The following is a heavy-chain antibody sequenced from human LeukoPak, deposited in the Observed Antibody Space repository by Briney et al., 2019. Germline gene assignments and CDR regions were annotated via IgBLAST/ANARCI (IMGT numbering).Heavy chain of an antibody. CDR3: AKDMYYDILTGYYFDY. CDR1: GFTFDDYA. CDR2: ISWNSGSI. D-gene: IGHD3-9*01. V-gene: IGHV3-9*01. Sequence: GRSLRLSCAASGFTFDDYAMHWVRQAPGKGLEWVSGISWNSGSIGYADSVKGRFTISRDNAKNSLYLQMNSLRAEDTALYYCAKDMYYDILTGYYFDYWGQGTLVTVSS. J-gene: IGHJ4*02.